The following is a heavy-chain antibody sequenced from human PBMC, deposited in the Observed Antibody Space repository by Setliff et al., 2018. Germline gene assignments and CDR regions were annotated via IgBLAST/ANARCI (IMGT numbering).Heavy chain of an antibody. J-gene: IGHJ4*02. V-gene: IGHV4-30-4*08. CDR3: ARHSSTGAFDF. D-gene: IGHD2-21*01. Sequence: PSETLSLTCTVSGGSISSGDYYWSWIRQPPGKGLEWIGYIYSSGSTYYNPSLKSRVSISVDTSKNQFSLKINSVTAADTAVYYCARHSSTGAFDFWGQGTLVTVSS. CDR2: IYSSGST. CDR1: GGSISSGDYY.